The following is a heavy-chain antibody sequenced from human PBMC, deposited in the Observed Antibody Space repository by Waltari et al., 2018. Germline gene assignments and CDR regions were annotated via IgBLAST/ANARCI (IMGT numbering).Heavy chain of an antibody. Sequence: QVQLQESGPGLVKPSETLSLTCTVSGGSISSYYSSWIRPPPGKGLEWIGYIYYSGSTNYNPSRKSRVTISVDTSKNQCSLKLSSVTAADTAVYYGAREGGGYDYVWGSYRDDAFDIWGQGTMVTVSS. J-gene: IGHJ3*02. D-gene: IGHD3-16*02. CDR1: GGSISSYY. V-gene: IGHV4-59*01. CDR2: IYYSGST. CDR3: AREGGGYDYVWGSYRDDAFDI.